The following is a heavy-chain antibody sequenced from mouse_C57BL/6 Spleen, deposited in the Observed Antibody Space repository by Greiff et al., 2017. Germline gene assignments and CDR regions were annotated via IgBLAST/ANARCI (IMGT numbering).Heavy chain of an antibody. CDR3: ARWYYYDGGFAY. J-gene: IGHJ3*01. Sequence: EVKLMESGGGLVQPGGSLSLSCAASGFTFTDYYMSWVRQPPGKALEWLGFIRNKANGYTTEYSASVKGRFTISRDNSQSILYLQMNALRAEDSATYYCARWYYYDGGFAYWGQGTLVTVSA. D-gene: IGHD1-1*01. CDR2: IRNKANGYTT. CDR1: GFTFTDYY. V-gene: IGHV7-3*01.